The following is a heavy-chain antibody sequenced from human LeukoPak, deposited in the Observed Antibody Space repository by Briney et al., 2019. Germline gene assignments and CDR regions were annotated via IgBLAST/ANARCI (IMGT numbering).Heavy chain of an antibody. V-gene: IGHV3-7*03. CDR3: ARTLKWTLVGFDY. D-gene: IGHD1-26*01. Sequence: GRSLRLSCAASGFTFSSYWMSWVRQGPGKGLEWVANIKQDGSEKYYVDSVKGRFTISRDNAKNSLYLQMNSLRAEDTAVYYCARTLKWTLVGFDYWGQGTLVTVSS. CDR2: IKQDGSEK. CDR1: GFTFSSYW. J-gene: IGHJ4*02.